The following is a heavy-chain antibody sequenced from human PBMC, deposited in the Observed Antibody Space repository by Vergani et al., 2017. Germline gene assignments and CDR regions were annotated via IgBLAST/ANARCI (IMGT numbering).Heavy chain of an antibody. CDR1: GYTFTSYG. J-gene: IGHJ4*02. D-gene: IGHD2-2*01. CDR2: ISAYNGNT. CDR3: ARDGAVPAAKAPQEY. V-gene: IGHV1-18*01. Sequence: QVQLVQSGAEVKKPGASVKVSCKASGYTFTSYGISWVRQAPGQGLEWMGWISAYNGNTNYAQKLQGRVTMTTDTSTSTAYMERRSLRADDTVVYYCARDGAVPAAKAPQEYWGQGTLVTVSS.